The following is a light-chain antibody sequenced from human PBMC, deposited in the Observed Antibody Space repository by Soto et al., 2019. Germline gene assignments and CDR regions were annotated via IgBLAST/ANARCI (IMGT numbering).Light chain of an antibody. CDR1: QLFSSN. J-gene: IGKJ5*01. CDR2: GSS. CDR3: QQYNDWPRT. Sequence: EIEITQSPATLSVSPSHGLCLXNLASQLFSSNLAWYQRRPGQAPRLLIYGSSTRATGVPPRFSGSASGTEFTLTISSLQSEDFGVYYCQQYNDWPRTFGQGTRLENK. V-gene: IGKV3-15*01.